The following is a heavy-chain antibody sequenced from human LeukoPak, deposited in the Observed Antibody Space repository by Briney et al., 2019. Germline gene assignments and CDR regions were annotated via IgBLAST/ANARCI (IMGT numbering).Heavy chain of an antibody. V-gene: IGHV3-7*01. Sequence: GGSLRLSCVGSGFTFSSYWMSWVRQAPGKGLEWVANINQDGSEKYDVDSAKGRFTISRDNAKNSLYLQTDSLKVEDTAMYYCARGGGGDGSGWSTTDYWGQGTLVTISS. J-gene: IGHJ4*02. D-gene: IGHD6-19*01. CDR2: INQDGSEK. CDR3: ARGGGGDGSGWSTTDY. CDR1: GFTFSSYW.